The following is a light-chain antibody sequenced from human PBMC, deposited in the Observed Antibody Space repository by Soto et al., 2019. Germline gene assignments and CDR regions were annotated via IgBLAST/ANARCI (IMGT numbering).Light chain of an antibody. V-gene: IGLV2-14*01. CDR1: SSDVGGHNY. CDR3: SSYTSGSTLPWV. CDR2: GVY. Sequence: QSALTQSPSASGSPGQSVTISCTGTSSDVGGHNYVSWYQHHPGKAPKLIIFGVYDRPSGVSDRFSGSKSGNTASLTIFGLQLEDEAVYYCSSYTSGSTLPWVFGTGTKLTVL. J-gene: IGLJ1*01.